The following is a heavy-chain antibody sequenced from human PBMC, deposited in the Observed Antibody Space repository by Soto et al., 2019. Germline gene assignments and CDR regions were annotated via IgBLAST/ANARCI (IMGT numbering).Heavy chain of an antibody. CDR3: ARSTYYYDSSGYHIFDY. D-gene: IGHD3-22*01. CDR1: GGSVSSGSYY. V-gene: IGHV4-61*01. J-gene: IGHJ4*02. CDR2: IYYSGST. Sequence: PSETLSLTCTVSGGSVSSGSYYWSWIRQPPGKGLEWIGYIYYSGSTNYNPSLKSRVTISVDTSKNQFSLKLSSVTAADTAVYYCARSTYYYDSSGYHIFDYWGQGTLVTVSS.